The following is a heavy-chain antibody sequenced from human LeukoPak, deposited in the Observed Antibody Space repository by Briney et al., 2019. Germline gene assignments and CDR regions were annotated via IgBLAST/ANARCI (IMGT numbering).Heavy chain of an antibody. CDR2: IWYDGSNK. CDR1: GFTFSSYA. Sequence: PGGSLRLSCAASGFTFSSYAMHWVRQAPGKGLEWVAVIWYDGSNKYYADSVKGRFTISRDNSKNTLYLQMNSLRAEDTAVYYCARVGSSSTSCTYYYYYYMDVWGKGTTVTVSS. CDR3: ARVGSSSTSCTYYYYYYMDV. J-gene: IGHJ6*03. D-gene: IGHD2-2*01. V-gene: IGHV3-33*08.